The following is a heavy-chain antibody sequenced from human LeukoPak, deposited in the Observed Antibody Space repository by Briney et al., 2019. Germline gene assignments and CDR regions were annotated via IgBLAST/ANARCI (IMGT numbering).Heavy chain of an antibody. CDR1: GFTFSSYG. V-gene: IGHV3-30*18. Sequence: HAGGSLRLSCAASGFTFSSYGMHWVRQAPGKGLEWVAVISYDGSNKYYADSVKGRFIISRDNSKNTLYLQMNSLRAEDTAVYYCAKDLRSSAGLPSADVVFNIWGQGTRSPSLQ. D-gene: IGHD5-12*01. J-gene: IGHJ3*02. CDR3: AKDLRSSAGLPSADVVFNI. CDR2: ISYDGSNK.